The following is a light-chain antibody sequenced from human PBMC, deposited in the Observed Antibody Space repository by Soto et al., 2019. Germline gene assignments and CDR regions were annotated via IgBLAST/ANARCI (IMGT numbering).Light chain of an antibody. Sequence: QSALTQPASVSGSPGQSITISCTGTSSDVGGYNYVSWYQQHPGKAPKLLIYEVSNRPSGVSNRFSASKSANTASLTISGLQAEDEADYYCSSYTSSNTWVFGGGTKLTVL. J-gene: IGLJ3*02. CDR3: SSYTSSNTWV. V-gene: IGLV2-14*01. CDR2: EVS. CDR1: SSDVGGYNY.